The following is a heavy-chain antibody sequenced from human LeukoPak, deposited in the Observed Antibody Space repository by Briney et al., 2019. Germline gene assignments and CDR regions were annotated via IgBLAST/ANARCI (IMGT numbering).Heavy chain of an antibody. CDR3: ARDPPPNRFGEEQDDY. CDR1: GYTFTGYY. V-gene: IGHV1-2*02. Sequence: ASVKVSCKASGYTFTGYYMHWVRQAPGQGLEWMGWINPNSGGTNYAQKFQGRVTMTRDTSICTAYMELSRLRSDDTAVYYCARDPPPNRFGEEQDDYWGQGTLVTVSS. CDR2: INPNSGGT. J-gene: IGHJ4*02. D-gene: IGHD3-10*01.